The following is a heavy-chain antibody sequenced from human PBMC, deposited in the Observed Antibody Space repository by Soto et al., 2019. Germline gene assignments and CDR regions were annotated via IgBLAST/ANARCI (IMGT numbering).Heavy chain of an antibody. Sequence: PVESLKISGKTSGYTFSEYWIGWVRQMPGKGLEWMAIIYPGDSETRYGPAFEGQVTISADRATRTAHLQWKSLKAPDTATYYCARHSSAYDYYFDYWGQGSRVTVSS. D-gene: IGHD3-22*01. CDR1: GYTFSEYW. CDR3: ARHSSAYDYYFDY. V-gene: IGHV5-51*03. CDR2: IYPGDSET. J-gene: IGHJ4*02.